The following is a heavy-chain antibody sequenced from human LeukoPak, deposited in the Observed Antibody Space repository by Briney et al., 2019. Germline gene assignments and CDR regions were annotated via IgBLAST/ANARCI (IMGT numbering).Heavy chain of an antibody. J-gene: IGHJ5*02. CDR2: ISAYNGNT. CDR1: GYTFTSYG. D-gene: IGHD3-10*01. Sequence: GASVKVSCKASGYTFTSYGISWVRQAPGQGLEWMGWISAYNGNTNYAQELQGRVTMTTDTSTSTAYMELRSLRSDDTAVYYCAGTPLLWFGEKDWFDPWGQGTLVTVSS. V-gene: IGHV1-18*01. CDR3: AGTPLLWFGEKDWFDP.